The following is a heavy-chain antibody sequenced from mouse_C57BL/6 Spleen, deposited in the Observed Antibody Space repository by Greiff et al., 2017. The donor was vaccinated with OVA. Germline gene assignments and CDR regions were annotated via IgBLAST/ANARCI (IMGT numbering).Heavy chain of an antibody. Sequence: EVKLMESGGGLVKPGGSLKLSCAASGFTFSDYGMHWVRQAPEKGLEWVAYISSGSSTIYYADTVKGRFTISRDNAKNTLFLQMTSLRSEDTAMYYCARPGNWDQRFAYWGQGTLVTVSA. D-gene: IGHD4-1*01. CDR2: ISSGSSTI. CDR1: GFTFSDYG. CDR3: ARPGNWDQRFAY. J-gene: IGHJ3*01. V-gene: IGHV5-17*01.